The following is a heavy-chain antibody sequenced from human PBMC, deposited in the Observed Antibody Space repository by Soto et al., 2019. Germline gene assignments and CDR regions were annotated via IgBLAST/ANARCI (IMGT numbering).Heavy chain of an antibody. V-gene: IGHV1-18*01. Sequence: QVQLVQSGAEVKKPGASVKVSCKASGYTFTNYGVSWVRQAPGQGLEWMGWINTYNGNTNYAQRPQGRVTMTTDTSTSTDYMELRSLRSDDTAVYYCAKVQEKWSKFFDYWGQGTLVTVSS. CDR2: INTYNGNT. CDR3: AKVQEKWSKFFDY. D-gene: IGHD2-15*01. CDR1: GYTFTNYG. J-gene: IGHJ4*02.